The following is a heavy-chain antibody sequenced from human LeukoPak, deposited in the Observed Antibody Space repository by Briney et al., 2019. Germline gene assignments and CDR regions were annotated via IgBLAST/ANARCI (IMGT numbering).Heavy chain of an antibody. V-gene: IGHV3-72*01. CDR1: GFTFSNHY. D-gene: IGHD4-4*01. J-gene: IGHJ3*02. Sequence: GGSLRLSCAASGFTFSNHYMDWVRQAPGKGLEWVGRTRNKANSYSTEYAASVKGRFTVSRDDSKNSLYLQMDSLKAEDTAVYYCARGGDTTVTPYDAFHIWGQGTMVTVSS. CDR3: ARGGDTTVTPYDAFHI. CDR2: TRNKANSYST.